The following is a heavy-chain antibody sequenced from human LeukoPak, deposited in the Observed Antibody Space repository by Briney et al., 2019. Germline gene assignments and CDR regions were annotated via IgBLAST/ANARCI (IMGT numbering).Heavy chain of an antibody. CDR2: VSYDATNK. D-gene: IGHD2-15*01. CDR3: AKDRFVCGGSCYSPFDH. J-gene: IGHJ4*02. V-gene: IGHV3-30*18. CDR1: GFTFISYG. Sequence: GGSLRLSCAASGFTFISYGMHWVRQAPGRGLEWVAVVSYDATNKYYADSVKGRFTISRDHSKNTLYLQVNSLRTEDTAVYYCAKDRFVCGGSCYSPFDHWGQGTLVTVSS.